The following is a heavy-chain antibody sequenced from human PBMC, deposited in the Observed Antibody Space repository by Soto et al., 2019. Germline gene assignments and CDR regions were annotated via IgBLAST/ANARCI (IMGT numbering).Heavy chain of an antibody. Sequence: GASVKVSCKASGGTFSSYAISWVRQAPGQGLEWMGGIIPIFGTANYAQKFQGRVTITADESTSTAYMELSSLRSEDTAVYYCARGPVRRRGYTNYYYGMDVWGQGTTVTVSS. CDR1: GGTFSSYA. CDR3: ARGPVRRRGYTNYYYGMDV. J-gene: IGHJ6*02. V-gene: IGHV1-69*13. D-gene: IGHD5-18*01. CDR2: IIPIFGTA.